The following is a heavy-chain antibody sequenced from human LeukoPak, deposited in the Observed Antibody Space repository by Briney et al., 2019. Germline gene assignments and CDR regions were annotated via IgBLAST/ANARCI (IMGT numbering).Heavy chain of an antibody. CDR2: ISSSSSYT. Sequence: GGSLRLSCAASGFTFSSYGMRWVRQAPGKGLEWVSSISSSSSYTYYADSVKGRFTISRDNAKNSLYLQMNSLRAEDTAVYYCARFACSSTSCPNYYYYYGMDVWGQGTTVTVSS. J-gene: IGHJ6*02. V-gene: IGHV3-21*01. CDR3: ARFACSSTSCPNYYYYYGMDV. D-gene: IGHD2-2*01. CDR1: GFTFSSYG.